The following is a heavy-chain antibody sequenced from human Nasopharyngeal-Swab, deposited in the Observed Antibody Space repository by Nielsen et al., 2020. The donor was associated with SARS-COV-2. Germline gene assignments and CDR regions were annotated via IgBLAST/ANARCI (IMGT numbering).Heavy chain of an antibody. Sequence: SETLSLTCTVSGSSISSGGYYWSWIRQHPGKGLEWIGYIYYSGSTYYNPSLKSRVTISVDTSKNQFSLKLSSVTAADTAVYYCARDLGWFGERGMDVWGKGTTVTVSS. J-gene: IGHJ6*04. CDR2: IYYSGST. D-gene: IGHD3-10*01. CDR1: GSSISSGGYY. CDR3: ARDLGWFGERGMDV. V-gene: IGHV4-31*03.